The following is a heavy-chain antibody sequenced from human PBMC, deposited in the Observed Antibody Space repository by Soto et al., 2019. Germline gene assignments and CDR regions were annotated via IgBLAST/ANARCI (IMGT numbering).Heavy chain of an antibody. CDR2: FYYSGSI. D-gene: IGHD6-19*01. V-gene: IGHV4-39*01. Sequence: TSETLSLTCTVSGASISSSSYSWGWIRQPPGKGLEWLGTFYYSGSIYYNPSLKSRVTISVDTSKNQFSLKLSSVTAAETAVYYCARQSSGWYSWFDPWGQGTLVTVSS. J-gene: IGHJ5*02. CDR1: GASISSSSYS. CDR3: ARQSSGWYSWFDP.